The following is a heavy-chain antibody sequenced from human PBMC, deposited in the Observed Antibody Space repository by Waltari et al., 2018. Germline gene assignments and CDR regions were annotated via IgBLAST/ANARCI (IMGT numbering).Heavy chain of an antibody. CDR1: ISSSSYY. J-gene: IGHJ4*02. D-gene: IGHD1-26*01. Sequence: ISSSSYYWGWIRQPPGKGLEWIGSIYYSGSTYYNPSLKSRVTISVDTSKNQFSLKLSSVTAADTAVYYCARAMWVGARYWGQGTLVTVSS. V-gene: IGHV4-39*07. CDR2: IYYSGST. CDR3: ARAMWVGARY.